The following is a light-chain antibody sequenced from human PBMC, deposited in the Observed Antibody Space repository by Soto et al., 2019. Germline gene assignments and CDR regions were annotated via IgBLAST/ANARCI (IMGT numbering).Light chain of an antibody. CDR2: KAS. CDR3: HHWWR. J-gene: IGKJ3*01. V-gene: IGKV1-5*03. Sequence: IQMTQSPSTLSGSVGDRVTITCRASQTISSWLAWYQQKPGKAPKLLTYKASTLKSGVPSRFSVARSGTGFILSNSGLEASDFATDSRHHWWRFGRGTKLDI. CDR1: QTISSW.